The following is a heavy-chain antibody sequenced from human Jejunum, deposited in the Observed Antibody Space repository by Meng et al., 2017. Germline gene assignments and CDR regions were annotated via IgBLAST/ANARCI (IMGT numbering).Heavy chain of an antibody. CDR2: VWPSGAT. CDR1: GVSTTAPFY. V-gene: IGHV4-59*12. CDR3: ARAIRERYFDS. D-gene: IGHD1-14*01. J-gene: IGHJ4*02. Sequence: QVQLQEAGPGLVTPSGTLSLTCTVSGVSTTAPFYRTWIRQAPGNGLEWIGEVWPSGATYYNPSLSRRITISIDTSNNQFSLEVAFLTAADTAVYYCARAIRERYFDSWGQGTLVTVSS.